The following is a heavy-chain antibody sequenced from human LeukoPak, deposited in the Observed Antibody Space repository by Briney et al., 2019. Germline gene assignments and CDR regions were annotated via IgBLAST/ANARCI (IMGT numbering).Heavy chain of an antibody. CDR1: GGSISSSSYY. Sequence: PSETLSLTCTVSGGSISSSSYYWGWIRQPPGKGLEWIGSIYYSGSTYYNPSLKSRVTISVDTSKNQFSLKLSSVTAADTAVYYCASLAVDTAILHDAFDIWGQGTMVTVSS. CDR3: ASLAVDTAILHDAFDI. V-gene: IGHV4-39*01. D-gene: IGHD5-18*01. J-gene: IGHJ3*02. CDR2: IYYSGST.